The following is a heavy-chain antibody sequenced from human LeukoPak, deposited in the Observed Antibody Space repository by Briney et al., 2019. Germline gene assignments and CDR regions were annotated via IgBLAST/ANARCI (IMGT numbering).Heavy chain of an antibody. V-gene: IGHV1-46*01. CDR2: INPRGTST. CDR1: GYSFTSHY. J-gene: IGHJ5*02. CDR3: ARDNSIHERGWWFDP. Sequence: ASVKVSCKASGYSFTSHYMHWVRQAPGQGLEWMGLINPRGTSTIYAEKFQGRIIMTRDMSTTTDYMELSSLKSDDTAVYYCARDNSIHERGWWFDPGAREPCHRLL. D-gene: IGHD4-23*01.